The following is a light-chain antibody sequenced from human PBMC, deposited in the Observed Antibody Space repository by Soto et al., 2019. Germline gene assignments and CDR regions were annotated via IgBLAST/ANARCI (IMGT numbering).Light chain of an antibody. CDR3: QQRSNSPRT. CDR1: QNISNS. CDR2: DVG. J-gene: IGKJ1*01. Sequence: IVVTQSPATLALSPGKRATLSCRARQNISNSLIWSQQTPGQAPRLLIYDVGDLATGISAKVSGSGSGTDFTLTISSLEPEDFAVYYCQQRSNSPRTFGQGNKVDIK. V-gene: IGKV3-11*01.